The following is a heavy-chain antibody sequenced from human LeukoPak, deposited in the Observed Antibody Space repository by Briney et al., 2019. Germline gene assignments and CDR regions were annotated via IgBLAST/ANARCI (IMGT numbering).Heavy chain of an antibody. Sequence: SETLSLTCTVSGASFSDTTYYWAWHRQPPGQGLEWVGSIYFSETKYNPSLKSRITISGDTSKNQFSLKLSSVTAADTAVYYCASPSKLVISRGGFDIWGQGTMVTVSA. J-gene: IGHJ3*02. CDR1: GASFSDTTYY. D-gene: IGHD3-22*01. CDR3: ASPSKLVISRGGFDI. V-gene: IGHV4-39*01. CDR2: IYFSET.